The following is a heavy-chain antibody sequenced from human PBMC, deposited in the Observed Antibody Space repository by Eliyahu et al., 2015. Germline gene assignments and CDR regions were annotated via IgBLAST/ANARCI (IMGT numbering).Heavy chain of an antibody. Sequence: EVQLVESGGGLVKPGGSLXLXCVTXGFTXRTXAMNWVRQAPEKGRXLVASISPRGTYKYYSDSVTGRLTISRDDAKSSLYLQMNSLRVEDTAIYYCARDLTGESGYLGYWGQGTPVTVSA. CDR3: ARDLTGESGYLGY. CDR2: ISPRGTYK. CDR1: GFTXRTXA. V-gene: IGHV3-21*02. J-gene: IGHJ4*02. D-gene: IGHD3-9*01.